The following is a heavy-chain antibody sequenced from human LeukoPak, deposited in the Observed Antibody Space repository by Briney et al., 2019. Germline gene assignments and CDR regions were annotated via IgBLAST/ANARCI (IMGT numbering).Heavy chain of an antibody. V-gene: IGHV3-23*01. CDR2: ISGSGGST. CDR3: AKGEYCSSTSCYYYYGMDV. D-gene: IGHD2-2*01. J-gene: IGHJ6*02. Sequence: GGSLRLSCAASGFTFSSYAMSWVRQAPGKGLEGVSAISGSGGSTYYADSVKGRFTISRDNSKNTLYLQMNSLRAEDTAVYYCAKGEYCSSTSCYYYYGMDVWGQGTTVTVSS. CDR1: GFTFSSYA.